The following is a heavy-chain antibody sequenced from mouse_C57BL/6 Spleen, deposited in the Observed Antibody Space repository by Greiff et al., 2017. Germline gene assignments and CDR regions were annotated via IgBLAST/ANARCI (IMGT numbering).Heavy chain of an antibody. Sequence: QVQLQQSGPELARPGASVKMSCKASGYTFTSYTMHWVKQRPGQGLEWIGYINPSSGYTKYNQKFKDKATLTADKSSSTAYRQLSRLTSEDTAVYYCARWLPRYVDCWGQGTTLTVAS. CDR3: ARWLPRYVDC. CDR1: GYTFTSYT. CDR2: INPSSGYT. V-gene: IGHV1-4*01. J-gene: IGHJ2*01. D-gene: IGHD2-2*01.